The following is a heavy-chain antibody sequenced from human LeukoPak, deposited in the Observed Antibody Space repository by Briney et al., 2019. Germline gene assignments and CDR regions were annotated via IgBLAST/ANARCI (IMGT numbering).Heavy chain of an antibody. Sequence: SVKFSCKASGRTFSSYAISWVRQAPGQGFEWMGGLIPIFGTANYAQKFQGRVTNTGDEPTSTAYMELSSLRSEDTGVYYCARSYGSGPARFDPWGHGTLVTVSS. CDR1: GRTFSSYA. D-gene: IGHD3-10*01. V-gene: IGHV1-69*13. J-gene: IGHJ5*02. CDR3: ARSYGSGPARFDP. CDR2: LIPIFGTA.